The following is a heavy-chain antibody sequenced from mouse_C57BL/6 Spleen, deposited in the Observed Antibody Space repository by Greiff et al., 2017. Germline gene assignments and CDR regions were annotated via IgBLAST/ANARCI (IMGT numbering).Heavy chain of an antibody. V-gene: IGHV1-59*01. D-gene: IGHD3-3*01. CDR3: ARYGELGYYFDY. CDR1: GYTFTSYW. J-gene: IGHJ2*01. CDR2: IDPSDSYT. Sequence: QVQLQQPGAELVRPGTSVKLSCKASGYTFTSYWMHWVKQRPGQGLEWIGVIDPSDSYTNYNQKFKGKATVTVDPSSSTAYMQLSSLTSEDSAVYYCARYGELGYYFDYWGQGTTLTVSS.